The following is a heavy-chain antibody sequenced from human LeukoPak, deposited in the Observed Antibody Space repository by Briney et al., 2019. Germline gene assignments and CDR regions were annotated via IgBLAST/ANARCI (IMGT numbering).Heavy chain of an antibody. V-gene: IGHV1-69*13. CDR3: ARAGVWDSSDTSGYHNGAFDI. CDR2: IIPIFGTA. D-gene: IGHD3-22*01. CDR1: GGTFSSYA. Sequence: SVKVSCKASGGTFSSYAISWVRQAPGQGLEWMGGIIPIFGTANYAQKFQGRVTITADESTSIAYMELSNLRSDDTAVYYCARAGVWDSSDTSGYHNGAFDIWGQGTMVTVSS. J-gene: IGHJ3*02.